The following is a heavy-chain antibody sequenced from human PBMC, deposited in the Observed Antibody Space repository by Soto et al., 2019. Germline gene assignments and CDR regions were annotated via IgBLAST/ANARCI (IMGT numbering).Heavy chain of an antibody. CDR1: GGSISSGGYY. V-gene: IGHV4-31*03. J-gene: IGHJ5*02. CDR2: IYYSGST. D-gene: IGHD6-19*01. CDR3: ARSIAVAATGWFDP. Sequence: QVQLQESGPGLVKPSQTLSLTCTVSGGSISSGGYYWSWIRQHPGKGPEWIGYIYYSGSTYYNPSLKSRVTISVDTSKNQFSLKLSSVTAADTAVYYCARSIAVAATGWFDPWGQGTLVTVSS.